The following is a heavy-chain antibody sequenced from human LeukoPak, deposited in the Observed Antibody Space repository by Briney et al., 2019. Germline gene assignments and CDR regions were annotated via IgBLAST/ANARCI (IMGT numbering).Heavy chain of an antibody. J-gene: IGHJ3*02. V-gene: IGHV4-34*01. D-gene: IGHD2-2*01. CDR2: ISHSGST. Sequence: SETLSLTCAVYGGSLIGRLWSWIRQPAAKGLEWIGEISHSGSTNYNPSLKSRVTISVVTSKNQFPLKLISVTAADTAVYYCAREDCSTSCHDAFDIWGPGTLVTVSS. CDR1: GGSLIGRL. CDR3: AREDCSTSCHDAFDI.